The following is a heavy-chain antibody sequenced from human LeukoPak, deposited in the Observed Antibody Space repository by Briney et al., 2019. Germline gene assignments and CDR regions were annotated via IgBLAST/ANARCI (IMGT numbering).Heavy chain of an antibody. Sequence: GGSLRLSCAASGFTVSSNYMSWVRQAPGKGLEWVSVISSGGSTYYADSVKGRFTISRDSSKNTLYLQMNRLRAEDTAVYYCSRDIRAPDYSNYSGYWGQGTLVTVSS. D-gene: IGHD4-11*01. J-gene: IGHJ4*02. CDR3: SRDIRAPDYSNYSGY. CDR1: GFTVSSNY. V-gene: IGHV3-66*02. CDR2: ISSGGST.